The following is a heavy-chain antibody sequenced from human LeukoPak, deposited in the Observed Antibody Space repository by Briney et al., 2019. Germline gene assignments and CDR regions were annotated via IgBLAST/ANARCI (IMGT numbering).Heavy chain of an antibody. CDR1: GFTFSYHW. Sequence: PARSLTLSCAASGFTFSYHWMHWVRQPPGKGLVWVSRINSDVSSTNHADSVKGRFTISRDNAKNTLYLQMNSLRAEDTAVYYCARGGVYSYDPADYWGQGTLVTVSS. J-gene: IGHJ4*02. CDR2: INSDVSST. CDR3: ARGGVYSYDPADY. V-gene: IGHV3-74*01. D-gene: IGHD5-18*01.